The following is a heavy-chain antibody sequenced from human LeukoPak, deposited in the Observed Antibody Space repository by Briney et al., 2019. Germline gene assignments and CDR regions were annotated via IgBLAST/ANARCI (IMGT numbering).Heavy chain of an antibody. CDR1: SYSISSGYY. J-gene: IGHJ6*03. Sequence: PSETLSLTCAVSSYSISSGYYWGWIRQPPGKGLEWIGSIYHSGSTYYNPSLKSRVTISVGTSKNQFSLKLSSVTAADTAVYYCARGRAVAATGSLYYYYMDVWGKGTTVTVSS. CDR3: ARGRAVAATGSLYYYYMDV. D-gene: IGHD2-15*01. CDR2: IYHSGST. V-gene: IGHV4-38-2*01.